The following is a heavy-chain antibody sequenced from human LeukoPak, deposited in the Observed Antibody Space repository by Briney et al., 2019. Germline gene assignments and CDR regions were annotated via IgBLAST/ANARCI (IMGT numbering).Heavy chain of an antibody. CDR3: TRAAYGSGSFSDY. CDR1: GFTFGDYA. CDR2: IRSKAYGGTT. Sequence: GGSLRLSCTASGFTFGDYAMSWVRQAPGKGLEWVGFIRSKAYGGTTEYAASVKGRFTISRDDSKSIAYLQMNSLKTEDTAVYYCTRAAYGSGSFSDYWGLGTLVTVSS. J-gene: IGHJ4*02. D-gene: IGHD3-10*01. V-gene: IGHV3-49*04.